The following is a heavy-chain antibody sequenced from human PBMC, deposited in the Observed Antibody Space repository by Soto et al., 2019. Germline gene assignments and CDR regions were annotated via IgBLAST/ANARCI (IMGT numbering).Heavy chain of an antibody. J-gene: IGHJ4*02. CDR1: GFTFSDHY. Sequence: EVQLVESGGDLVQPGGSLRLSCAASGFTFSDHYIDWVRQAPGKGLEWVGRSRDKGNSYSTDYGASVKGRFTISRDASKNSLYLQMNSLKTEDTALYYCARAMPGTTSFDCWGQGTLVTVSS. CDR3: ARAMPGTTSFDC. CDR2: SRDKGNSYST. D-gene: IGHD1-7*01. V-gene: IGHV3-72*01.